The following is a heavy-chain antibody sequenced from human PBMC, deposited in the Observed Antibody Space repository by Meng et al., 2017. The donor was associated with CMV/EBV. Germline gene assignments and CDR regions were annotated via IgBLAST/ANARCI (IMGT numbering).Heavy chain of an antibody. V-gene: IGHV3-53*05. D-gene: IGHD3-10*01. Sequence: GESLKISCAASGFNVGSNHMNWVRQAPGKGLEWVSVIYSGGSTYYADSVKGRFTISRDNSKNTLYLQMNSLRAEDTAVYYCARSPYGSGSYYGSYYYYGMDVWGQGTTVTVSS. CDR1: GFNVGSNH. CDR3: ARSPYGSGSYYGSYYYYGMDV. CDR2: IYSGGST. J-gene: IGHJ6*02.